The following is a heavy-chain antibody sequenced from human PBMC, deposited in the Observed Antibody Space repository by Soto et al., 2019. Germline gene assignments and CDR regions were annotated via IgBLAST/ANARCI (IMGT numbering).Heavy chain of an antibody. Sequence: QVQLQESGPGLVKPSETLSLTCTVSGGSISSYYWSWIRQPPGKGLEWIGYIYYSGSTNYNPSLKSRVTISVDTSKNQCSLKLSSVTAADTAVYYCARLGGSPGYYMDVWGKGTTVTVSS. J-gene: IGHJ6*03. CDR2: IYYSGST. D-gene: IGHD2-15*01. V-gene: IGHV4-59*08. CDR1: GGSISSYY. CDR3: ARLGGSPGYYMDV.